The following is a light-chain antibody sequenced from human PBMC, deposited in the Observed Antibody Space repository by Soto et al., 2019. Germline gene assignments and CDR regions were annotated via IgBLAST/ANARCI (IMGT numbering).Light chain of an antibody. CDR2: DSS. CDR1: QGISSY. CDR3: QQSYIIPRN. J-gene: IGKJ1*01. Sequence: AIRMTQSPSSLSASTGYRFNITCLASQGISSYLAWYQQKPGKAPKLLIYDSSSLESGVPSRFSVSGFGTEFALIITSLQPEDSATCYCQQSYIIPRNFGQGTKGAIK. V-gene: IGKV1-8*01.